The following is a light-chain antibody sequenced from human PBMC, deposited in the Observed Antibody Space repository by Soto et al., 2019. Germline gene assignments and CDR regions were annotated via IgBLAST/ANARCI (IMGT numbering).Light chain of an antibody. CDR2: DVR. V-gene: IGLV2-14*01. Sequence: QSALTQPASVSGSPGQSITISCTGFSSDVGAYNRVSWFQQHPGKAPKLMMYDVRNRSPGVSTRFSGSKSGNTASLTISGLQAGDEADYYCSSYTSNNTQVFGTGTKLTVL. CDR3: SSYTSNNTQV. J-gene: IGLJ1*01. CDR1: SSDVGAYNR.